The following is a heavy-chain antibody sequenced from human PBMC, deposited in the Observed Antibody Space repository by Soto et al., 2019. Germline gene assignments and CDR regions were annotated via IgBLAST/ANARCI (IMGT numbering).Heavy chain of an antibody. Sequence: EVQLVESGGGLVQPGGSLRLSCAASGFTFSSYWMHWVRQAPGKGLVWVSRINSDGSSTRYADSVKGRFTISRDNAKNTLYLQMNSLRAEDTAVYYCARDQMIAAAGTWGYYYGMDVWGQGTTVIVSS. J-gene: IGHJ6*02. CDR3: ARDQMIAAAGTWGYYYGMDV. V-gene: IGHV3-74*01. CDR1: GFTFSSYW. D-gene: IGHD6-13*01. CDR2: INSDGSST.